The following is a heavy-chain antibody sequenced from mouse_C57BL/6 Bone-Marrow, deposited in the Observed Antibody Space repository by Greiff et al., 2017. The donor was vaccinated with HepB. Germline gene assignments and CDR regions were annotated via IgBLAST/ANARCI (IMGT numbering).Heavy chain of an antibody. CDR1: GFTFSDYY. V-gene: IGHV5-12*01. J-gene: IGHJ3*01. Sequence: EVKLMESGGGLVQPGGSLKLSCAASGFTFSDYYMYWVRQTPEKRLEWVAYISNGGGSTYSPDTVKGRFTLSRDNAKNTLYLQMSRLKAEDTAMYYCARHEWGAYGGQGTLVTVSA. CDR2: ISNGGGST. D-gene: IGHD1-3*01. CDR3: ARHEWGAY.